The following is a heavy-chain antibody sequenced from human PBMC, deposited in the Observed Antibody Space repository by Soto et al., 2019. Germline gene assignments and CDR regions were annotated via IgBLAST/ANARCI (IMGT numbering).Heavy chain of an antibody. V-gene: IGHV3-23*01. D-gene: IGHD3-10*01. Sequence: EVQLLESGGGLVQPGGSLRLSCAASGFTFSSYAMSWVSQAPGKGLEWVSAISGSGGSTYYADSVKGRFTISRDNSKNTLYLQMNSLRAEDTAVYYCAKDRVKYYYGSGSYLYWYFYLWGRGTLVTVSS. J-gene: IGHJ2*01. CDR2: ISGSGGST. CDR3: AKDRVKYYYGSGSYLYWYFYL. CDR1: GFTFSSYA.